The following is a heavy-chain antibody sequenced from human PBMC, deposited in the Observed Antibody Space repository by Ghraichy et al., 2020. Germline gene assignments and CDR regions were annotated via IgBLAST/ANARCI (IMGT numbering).Heavy chain of an antibody. CDR2: INHSGST. Sequence: SETLSLTCAVYGGSFSGYYWSWIRQPPGKGLEWIGEINHSGSTNYNPSLKSRVTISVDTSKNQFSLKLSSVTAVDTAVYYCARGLWFGVSIGFDPWGQGPWSPSPQ. CDR3: ARGLWFGVSIGFDP. D-gene: IGHD3-10*01. V-gene: IGHV4-34*01. CDR1: GGSFSGYY. J-gene: IGHJ5*02.